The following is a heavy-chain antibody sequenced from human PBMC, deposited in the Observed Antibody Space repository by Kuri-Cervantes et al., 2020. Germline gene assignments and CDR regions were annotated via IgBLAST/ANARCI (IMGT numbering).Heavy chain of an antibody. J-gene: IGHJ4*02. CDR1: GGSISSGGYS. CDR2: IYHSGST. CDR3: ARGYMVRGVTHTFLEY. V-gene: IGHV4-30-2*01. D-gene: IGHD3-10*01. Sequence: SETLSLTCAVSGGSISSGGYSWSWIRQPPGKGLEWIGYIYHSGSTYYNPSLKSRVTISVDRSKNQFSLKLSSVTAADTAVYYCARGYMVRGVTHTFLEYWGQGTLVTVSS.